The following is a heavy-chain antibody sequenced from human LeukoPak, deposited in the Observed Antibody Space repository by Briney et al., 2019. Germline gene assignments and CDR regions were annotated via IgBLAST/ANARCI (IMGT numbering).Heavy chain of an antibody. CDR3: AKARQPMGDDGMDV. V-gene: IGHV3-23*01. J-gene: IGHJ6*02. Sequence: GGSLRLSCAASGLTLSCCAMTWVRQAPGKGLECVSSISISGDVTNYTDSVKGRFTISRDNSKDTLYLQMNSLRAEDTAVYYCAKARQPMGDDGMDVWGQGTTVTVSS. D-gene: IGHD3-16*01. CDR2: ISISGDVT. CDR1: GLTLSCCA.